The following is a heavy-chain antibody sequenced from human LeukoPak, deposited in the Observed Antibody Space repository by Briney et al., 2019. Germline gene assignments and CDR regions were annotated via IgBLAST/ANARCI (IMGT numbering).Heavy chain of an antibody. V-gene: IGHV3-23*01. D-gene: IGHD6-13*01. Sequence: GGSLRLSCAASGFTFSNYAMSWVRQVPGKGLEWVSAISASGGSSYYADSVKGRFTISKDNSKNTVYLQMSSLRVDDTAVYYCAKAASSSWPSYYYGMDVWGQGTTVTVSS. CDR2: ISASGGSS. CDR1: GFTFSNYA. CDR3: AKAASSSWPSYYYGMDV. J-gene: IGHJ6*02.